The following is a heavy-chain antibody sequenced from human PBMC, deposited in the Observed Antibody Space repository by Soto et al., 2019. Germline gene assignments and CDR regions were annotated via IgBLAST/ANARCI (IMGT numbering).Heavy chain of an antibody. V-gene: IGHV4-34*01. Sequence: QVQLQQWGAGLLKPSETLSLTCAVYGGSFSGYYWSWIRQSPGKGLEWIGEINHSGSTDYKPSLKIRVTISVDMSKNQVSLKLTPVAAADTAVYFCARGRQLWLDLWGQGSLVTVSS. CDR3: ARGRQLWLDL. CDR2: INHSGST. J-gene: IGHJ5*02. D-gene: IGHD3-10*01. CDR1: GGSFSGYY.